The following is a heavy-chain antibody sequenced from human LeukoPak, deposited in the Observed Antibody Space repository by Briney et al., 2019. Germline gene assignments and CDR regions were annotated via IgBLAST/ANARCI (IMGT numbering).Heavy chain of an antibody. V-gene: IGHV1-2*02. Sequence: ASVKVSCKASGYTFTGYYMHWVRQAPGQGLEWMGWINPKSGGRNYGQKFQGRVTMTRDTSISTAYMELSRLRSDDTAVYYCARFPRLAVAGFDYWGQGTLVTVSS. CDR2: INPKSGGR. CDR3: ARFPRLAVAGFDY. CDR1: GYTFTGYY. J-gene: IGHJ4*02. D-gene: IGHD6-19*01.